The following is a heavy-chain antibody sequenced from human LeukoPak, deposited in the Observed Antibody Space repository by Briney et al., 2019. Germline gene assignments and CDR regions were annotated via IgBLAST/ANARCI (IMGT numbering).Heavy chain of an antibody. CDR1: GGTFSSYA. V-gene: IGHV1-69*05. CDR3: ARGYCSSTSCYTSPVGYYFDY. CDR2: IIPIFGTA. D-gene: IGHD2-2*02. J-gene: IGHJ4*02. Sequence: SVEVSCKASGGTFSSYAISWVRQAPGQGLEWMGGIIPIFGTANYAQKFQGRVTITTDESTSTAYMELSSLRSEDTAVYYCARGYCSSTSCYTSPVGYYFDYWGQGTLVTVSS.